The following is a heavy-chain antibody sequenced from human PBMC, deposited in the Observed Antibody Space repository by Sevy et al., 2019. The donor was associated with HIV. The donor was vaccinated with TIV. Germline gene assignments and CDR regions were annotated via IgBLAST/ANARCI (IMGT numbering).Heavy chain of an antibody. Sequence: GGSLRLSCAASGFTVSNYAMNWVRQAPGKGLEWVSAISGRGDDTYYADSVKGRFTISRDKSKNTLYLQMNSLRAEETAVYYCAKDIVVVVGEAFDIWGQGTMVTVSS. V-gene: IGHV3-23*01. CDR2: ISGRGDDT. CDR1: GFTVSNYA. D-gene: IGHD2-15*01. J-gene: IGHJ3*02. CDR3: AKDIVVVVGEAFDI.